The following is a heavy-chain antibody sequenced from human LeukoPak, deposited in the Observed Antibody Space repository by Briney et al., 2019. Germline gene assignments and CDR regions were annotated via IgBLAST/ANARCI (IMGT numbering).Heavy chain of an antibody. D-gene: IGHD2-2*01. CDR2: INHSGST. V-gene: IGHV4-34*01. CDR1: GGSFSGYY. CDR3: ARVEWGCSSTSCYPYYYYYYYMDV. J-gene: IGHJ6*03. Sequence: PSETLSLTCAVYGGSFSGYYWSWIRQPPGKGLEWIGEINHSGSTNYNPSLKSRVTISVDTSKNQFSLKLSSVTAADTAVYYCARVEWGCSSTSCYPYYYYYYYMDVWGKGTTVTVSS.